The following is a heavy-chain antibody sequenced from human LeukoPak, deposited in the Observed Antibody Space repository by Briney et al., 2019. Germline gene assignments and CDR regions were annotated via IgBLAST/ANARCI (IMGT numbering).Heavy chain of an antibody. J-gene: IGHJ4*02. Sequence: GASVTVSCKASGYTFTSYGISWVRQAPGQGLEWMGWISAYNGNTNYAQKLQGRVTMTTDTSTSTAYMELRSLRSDDTAVYYCARDSREVYYHDSSGYYYPGDYWGQGTLVTVSS. D-gene: IGHD3-22*01. CDR1: GYTFTSYG. CDR3: ARDSREVYYHDSSGYYYPGDY. V-gene: IGHV1-18*01. CDR2: ISAYNGNT.